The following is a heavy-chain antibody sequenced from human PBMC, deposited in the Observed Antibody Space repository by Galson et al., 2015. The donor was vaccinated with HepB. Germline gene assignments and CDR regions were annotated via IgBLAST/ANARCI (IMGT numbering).Heavy chain of an antibody. CDR2: ISGSGGRT. Sequence: LRLSCAASGFSLSSSAMSWARQAPGKGLEWVSEISGSGGRTHYADSVKGRFTISSDSSKNTLYLQMSSLRAEDTAVYYCAKQNRSGWSESWGQGTQVTVSS. CDR1: GFSLSSSA. D-gene: IGHD3-22*01. V-gene: IGHV3-23*01. J-gene: IGHJ5*01. CDR3: AKQNRSGWSES.